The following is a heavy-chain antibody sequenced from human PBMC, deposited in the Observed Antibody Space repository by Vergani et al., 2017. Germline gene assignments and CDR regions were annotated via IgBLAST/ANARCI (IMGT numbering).Heavy chain of an antibody. D-gene: IGHD3-3*01. CDR3: ARASFGARVGCYYYMDV. CDR1: GDSITNGGFS. Sequence: QLQLQESGSGLVKPSQTLSLTCAVSGDSITNGGFSWNWIRQPPGKGPEWIGYIFPSGNSDYNPSLKNRVSISLDKSKNEFSLWVNSVTAADTAVYFCARASFGARVGCYYYMDVWGKGKTVVVSS. J-gene: IGHJ6*03. CDR2: IFPSGNS. V-gene: IGHV4-30-2*01.